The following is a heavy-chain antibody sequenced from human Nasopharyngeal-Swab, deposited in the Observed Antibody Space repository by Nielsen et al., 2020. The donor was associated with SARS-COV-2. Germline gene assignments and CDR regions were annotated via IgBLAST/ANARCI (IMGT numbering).Heavy chain of an antibody. CDR2: VKQDGTET. Sequence: GESLKISCAASGFTFSNYWMTWVRQAPGKGLEWVANVKQDGTETYYVDSVKGRFTISRDNAKNSLYLQMNSLRVEDTAVYYCARKSSPFSASVHWGQGSLVTVSS. V-gene: IGHV3-7*01. D-gene: IGHD5/OR15-5a*01. J-gene: IGHJ4*02. CDR3: ARKSSPFSASVH. CDR1: GFTFSNYW.